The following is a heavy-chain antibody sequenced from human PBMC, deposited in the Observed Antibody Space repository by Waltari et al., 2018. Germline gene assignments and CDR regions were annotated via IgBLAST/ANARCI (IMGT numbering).Heavy chain of an antibody. CDR3: AKDGGDVVVIAALTDY. J-gene: IGHJ4*02. D-gene: IGHD2-21*01. CDR2: ISYDGSNK. V-gene: IGHV3-30*18. CDR1: GFTFRSYG. Sequence: QVQLVESGGGVVQPGRSLRLSCAASGFTFRSYGMHWVRQAPGKGLEWVAVISYDGSNKYYADAVKGRFTISRDNSKNTLYLQMNSLRAEDTAVYYCAKDGGDVVVIAALTDYWGQGTLVTVSS.